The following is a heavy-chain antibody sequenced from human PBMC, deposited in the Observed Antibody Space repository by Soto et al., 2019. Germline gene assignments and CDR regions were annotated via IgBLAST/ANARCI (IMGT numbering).Heavy chain of an antibody. J-gene: IGHJ5*02. D-gene: IGHD3-16*01. CDR2: IYYSGST. CDR3: ARDLRGDHNWFDP. CDR1: GGSISSGGYY. Sequence: PSETLSLTCTVSGGSISSGGYYWSWIRQHPGKGLEWIGYIYYSGSTYYNPSLKSRVTISVDTSKNQFSLKLSPVTAADTAVYYCARDLRGDHNWFDPRGQGTLVTVSS. V-gene: IGHV4-31*03.